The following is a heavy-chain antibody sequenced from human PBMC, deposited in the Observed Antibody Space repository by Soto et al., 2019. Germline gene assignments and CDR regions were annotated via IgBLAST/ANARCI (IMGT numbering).Heavy chain of an antibody. J-gene: IGHJ3*02. CDR1: GFTFSSYA. D-gene: IGHD3-10*01. V-gene: IGHV3-23*01. CDR3: AKDLFTMVRGVIIKVDAFDI. Sequence: GGSLRLSCAASGFTFSSYAMSWVRQAPGKGLEWVSAISGSGGSTYYADSVKGRFTISRDNSKNTLYLQMNSLRAEDTAVYYCAKDLFTMVRGVIIKVDAFDIWGQGTMVTVSS. CDR2: ISGSGGST.